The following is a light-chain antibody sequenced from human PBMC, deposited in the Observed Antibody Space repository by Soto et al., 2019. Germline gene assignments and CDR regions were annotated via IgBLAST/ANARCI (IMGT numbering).Light chain of an antibody. CDR3: QHYDSSPWT. CDR1: QSVSSSY. CDR2: GAS. Sequence: EIVLTQSPGTLSLSPGERATLSCRASQSVSSSYLAWYQQKPGQPPRLLIYGASSRATGIPDRFSGSGSGTDFTLTISRLEPEDFAVFYCQHYDSSPWTFGQGTKV. J-gene: IGKJ1*01. V-gene: IGKV3-20*01.